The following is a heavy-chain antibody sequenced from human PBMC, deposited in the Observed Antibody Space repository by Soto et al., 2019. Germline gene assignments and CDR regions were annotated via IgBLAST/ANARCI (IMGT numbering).Heavy chain of an antibody. CDR1: GFTFITYA. CDR2: ISGSGDKT. V-gene: IGHV3-23*01. J-gene: IGHJ5*02. D-gene: IGHD3-10*01. CDR3: VKPKYYYASGIYWHWSDP. Sequence: GSLRLSCAASGFTFITYAMSWVRQAPGKGLEWVSSISGSGDKTFYADSVKGRLTISRDNSKNTVYLQMNSLRVEETAEYYFVKPKYYYASGIYWHWSDPWGREPQVTASS.